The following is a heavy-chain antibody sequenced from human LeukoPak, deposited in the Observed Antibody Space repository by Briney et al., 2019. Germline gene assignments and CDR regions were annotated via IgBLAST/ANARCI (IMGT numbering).Heavy chain of an antibody. D-gene: IGHD6-13*01. CDR2: ISSNGGST. Sequence: QPGGSLRLSCLASGFSFSSYGMHWVRQAPGKGLEHVSAISSNGGSTYYADSVKGRVTISRDNSKDTVYLQMSSLRTEDTAVYYCVKAHSSSWYYFEYWGQGTLVTVSS. CDR1: GFSFSSYG. V-gene: IGHV3-64D*06. CDR3: VKAHSSSWYYFEY. J-gene: IGHJ4*02.